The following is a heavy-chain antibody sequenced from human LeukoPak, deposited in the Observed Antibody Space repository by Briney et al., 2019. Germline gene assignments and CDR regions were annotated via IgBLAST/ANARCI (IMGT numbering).Heavy chain of an antibody. Sequence: SETLSLTCAVYGGSFSGYYWSWIRQPPGKGLEWIGEINHSGSTNYNPSLKSRVTISVDTSKNQFSLKLSSVTAADTAVYYCARGSGYSSSWYLYYFDYWGQGTLVTVSS. CDR2: INHSGST. V-gene: IGHV4-34*01. CDR3: ARGSGYSSSWYLYYFDY. CDR1: GGSFSGYY. J-gene: IGHJ4*02. D-gene: IGHD6-13*01.